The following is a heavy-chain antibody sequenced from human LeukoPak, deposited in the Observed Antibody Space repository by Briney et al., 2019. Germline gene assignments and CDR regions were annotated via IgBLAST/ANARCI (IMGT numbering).Heavy chain of an antibody. Sequence: ASVKVSCKVSGYTLTELSMHWVRQAPGKGLEWMGWISAYNGNTNYAQKLQGRVTMTTDTSTSTAYMELRSLRSDDTAVYYCARVGATSPDAFDIWGQGTMVTVSS. CDR2: ISAYNGNT. CDR3: ARVGATSPDAFDI. D-gene: IGHD1-26*01. J-gene: IGHJ3*02. V-gene: IGHV1-18*01. CDR1: GYTLTELS.